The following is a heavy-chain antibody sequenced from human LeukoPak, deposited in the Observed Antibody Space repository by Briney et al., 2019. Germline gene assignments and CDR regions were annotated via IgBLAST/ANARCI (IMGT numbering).Heavy chain of an antibody. CDR2: ISDTGTS. V-gene: IGHV4-61*03. CDR3: ARTRTYLDY. D-gene: IGHD1-7*01. J-gene: IGHJ4*02. Sequence: SETLSLTCTVSGGSISSSSYYWSWIRQPPGRGLEWIGYISDTGTSIYNPSLKNRLSMLVDTSKNHFYLNLTSVTAADTAIYYCARTRTYLDYWGQGALVTVSS. CDR1: GGSISSSSYY.